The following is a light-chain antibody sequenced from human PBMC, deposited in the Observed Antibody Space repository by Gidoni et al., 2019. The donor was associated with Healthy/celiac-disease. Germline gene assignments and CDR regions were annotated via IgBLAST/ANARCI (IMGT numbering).Light chain of an antibody. J-gene: IGKJ1*01. CDR1: QSVSSN. CDR3: QQYNNWPQRT. V-gene: IGKV3-15*01. Sequence: EIVMTQSPAPLSVSPGERATLSCRASQSVSSNLAWYQQKPGQAPRLLIYGASTRATGIPARFSGSGSGTEFTLTISSLQSEDVAVYYCQQYNNWPQRTFGQGTKVEIK. CDR2: GAS.